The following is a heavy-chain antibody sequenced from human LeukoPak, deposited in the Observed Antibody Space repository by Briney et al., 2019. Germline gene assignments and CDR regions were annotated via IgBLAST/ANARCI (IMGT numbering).Heavy chain of an antibody. J-gene: IGHJ4*02. V-gene: IGHV3-7*01. CDR2: VKEDGSEK. D-gene: IGHD1-20*01. Sequence: GGSLRLSCAASGITFNKLWMTWVRQAPGKALEWVASVKEDGSEKYRVDSVKGRFTISRDNAKNSLFLEMNSLRAGDTAVYYCATHRVANWNWGQGTLVTVSS. CDR3: ATHRVANWN. CDR1: GITFNKLW.